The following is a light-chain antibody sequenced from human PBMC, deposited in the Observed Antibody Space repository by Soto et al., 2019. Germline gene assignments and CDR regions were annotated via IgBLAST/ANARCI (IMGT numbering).Light chain of an antibody. Sequence: EIVLTQSPATLSLSPGERATLSCRASQSVRSYLAWYQQKPGQAPRLLIYDASNRATDIPARFSGSGSGTDVTLTISSLDPEDSAVYYCQQRSNSFGGGTKVEIK. CDR3: QQRSNS. V-gene: IGKV3-11*01. CDR2: DAS. J-gene: IGKJ4*01. CDR1: QSVRSY.